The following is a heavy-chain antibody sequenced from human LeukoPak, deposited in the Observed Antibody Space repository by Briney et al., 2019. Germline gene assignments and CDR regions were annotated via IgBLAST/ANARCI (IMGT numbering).Heavy chain of an antibody. V-gene: IGHV4-34*01. D-gene: IGHD6-13*01. CDR3: ARLSLAAAGHYYYYMDV. CDR2: INHSGST. Sequence: SETLSLTCAVYGGSFSGYYWSWIRQPPGKGLEWIGEINHSGSTNYNPSLKSRVTISVDTSKNQFSLKLSSVTAADTAVYYCARLSLAAAGHYYYYMDVWGKGTTVTISS. CDR1: GGSFSGYY. J-gene: IGHJ6*03.